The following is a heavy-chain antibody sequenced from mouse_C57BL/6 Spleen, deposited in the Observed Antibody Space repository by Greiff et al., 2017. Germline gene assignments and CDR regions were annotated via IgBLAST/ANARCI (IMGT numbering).Heavy chain of an antibody. J-gene: IGHJ2*01. V-gene: IGHV1-59*01. D-gene: IGHD1-1*01. CDR3: ARPPYYYGSSFLLDY. CDR2: IDPSDSYT. Sequence: QVQLQQPGAELVRPGTSVKLSCKASGYTFTSYWMHWVKQRPGQGLEWIGVIDPSDSYTNYNQKFKGKATLTVDTSSSTAYMQLSSLTSEDSAVYYCARPPYYYGSSFLLDYWGQGTTLTVSS. CDR1: GYTFTSYW.